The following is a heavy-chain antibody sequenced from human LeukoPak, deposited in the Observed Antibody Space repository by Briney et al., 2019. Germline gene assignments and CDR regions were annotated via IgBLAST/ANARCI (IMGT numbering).Heavy chain of an antibody. V-gene: IGHV4-34*01. J-gene: IGHJ4*02. CDR3: ARRKGTYGSGTRPFDY. CDR2: INHSGST. D-gene: IGHD3-10*01. Sequence: SGTLSLTCAVYGGSFSGYYWSWIRQPPGKGLEWIGEINHSGSTNYNPCLKSRVTISVDTSKNQVSLKLSTVTAADTAVYYCARRKGTYGSGTRPFDYWGQGTLVTVSS. CDR1: GGSFSGYY.